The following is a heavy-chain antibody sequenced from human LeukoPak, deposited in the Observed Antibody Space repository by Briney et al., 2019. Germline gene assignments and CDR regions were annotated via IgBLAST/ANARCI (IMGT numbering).Heavy chain of an antibody. D-gene: IGHD6-19*01. CDR2: INANSGTT. CDR1: GGSFSGYY. CDR3: AKPISGGLAVTAGWFHP. Sequence: PSETLSLTCAVYGGSFSGYYWSWIRQPPGKGLEWVSTINANSGTTSYAAPVRGRFTISRDNSKNTLYLQLNTLRADDTATYYCAKPISGGLAVTAGWFHPWGQGTLVVVSS. V-gene: IGHV3-23*01. J-gene: IGHJ5*01.